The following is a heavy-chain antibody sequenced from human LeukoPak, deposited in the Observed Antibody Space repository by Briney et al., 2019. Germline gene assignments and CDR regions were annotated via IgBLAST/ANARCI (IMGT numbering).Heavy chain of an antibody. Sequence: SETLSLTCAVSGGSISSSSSICWTWVRQPPGKGLEWIGEIYHSGATNYNPSLKSRVTMLLDKSKNQFSLKLSSVTAADTAVYYCARSILVYAQNPGYWGQGTLVTVSS. J-gene: IGHJ4*02. CDR3: ARSILVYAQNPGY. CDR2: IYHSGAT. CDR1: GGSISSSSSIC. V-gene: IGHV4-4*02. D-gene: IGHD2-8*01.